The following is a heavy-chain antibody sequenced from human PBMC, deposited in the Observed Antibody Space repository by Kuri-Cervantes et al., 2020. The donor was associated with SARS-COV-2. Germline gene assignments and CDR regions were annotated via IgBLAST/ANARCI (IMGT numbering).Heavy chain of an antibody. D-gene: IGHD2-21*02. J-gene: IGHJ3*02. V-gene: IGHV3-30-3*01. Sequence: GGSLRLSCAASGFTFSSYAMHWVRQAPGKGLEWVAVISYDGSNKYYADSVKGRFTISRDNSKNTLYLQMNSLRAEDTAVDYCARGSTLCGGDVDSASDAFDIWGQGTMVTVSS. CDR1: GFTFSSYA. CDR2: ISYDGSNK. CDR3: ARGSTLCGGDVDSASDAFDI.